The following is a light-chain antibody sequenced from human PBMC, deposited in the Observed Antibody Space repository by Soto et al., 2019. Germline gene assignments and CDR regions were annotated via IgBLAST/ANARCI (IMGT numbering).Light chain of an antibody. V-gene: IGLV2-8*01. CDR1: SSDVGRYNS. CDR3: NSYAGSNPYV. J-gene: IGLJ1*01. CDR2: DVS. Sequence: QSALTQPPSASGSPGQSVTISCTGTSSDVGRYNSVSWYQQHPGKAPKLMIYDVSKRPSGVPDRFSGSKSGNTASLTVSGLQAEDEADYYCNSYAGSNPYVFGTGTKLTVL.